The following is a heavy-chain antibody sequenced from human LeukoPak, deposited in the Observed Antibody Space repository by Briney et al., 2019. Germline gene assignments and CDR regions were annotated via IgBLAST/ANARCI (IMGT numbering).Heavy chain of an antibody. V-gene: IGHV3-21*01. Sequence: GGSLRLSCAASGFTFSSYSMNWVRQAPGKGLEWVSSISSSSSYIYYADSVKGRFTISRDNAKNSLYLQMNSLRAEDTAAYYCAKGYYFDILSGYSSLDSWGQGTLVTVSS. J-gene: IGHJ4*02. D-gene: IGHD3-9*01. CDR1: GFTFSSYS. CDR3: AKGYYFDILSGYSSLDS. CDR2: ISSSSSYI.